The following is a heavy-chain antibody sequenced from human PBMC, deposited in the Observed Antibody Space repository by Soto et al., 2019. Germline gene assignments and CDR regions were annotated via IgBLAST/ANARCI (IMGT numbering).Heavy chain of an antibody. V-gene: IGHV1-18*01. D-gene: IGHD3-10*01. J-gene: IGHJ6*02. CDR2: ISDYNGNI. CDR3: VRHPSGSRTYYSVYGMDD. CDR1: GYTFTTYG. Sequence: ASVKVSCKASGYTFTTYGINWVRQAPGQGLEWMGWISDYNGNINYAQKFQGRVTMTTDTSTSTAYLELRSLRSDDTAVYYCVRHPSGSRTYYSVYGMDDWGQGTTLTVSS.